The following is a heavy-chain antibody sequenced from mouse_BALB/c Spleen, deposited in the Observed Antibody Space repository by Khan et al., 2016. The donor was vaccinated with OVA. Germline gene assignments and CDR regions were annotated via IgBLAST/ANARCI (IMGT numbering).Heavy chain of an antibody. J-gene: IGHJ2*02. V-gene: IGHV3-2*02. CDR2: ISYSGNT. Sequence: VQLKESGPGLVKPSQSLSLTCTVTGYSITSDYAWNWIRKFPGNKLEWRGFISYSGNTKYNPSLKSRFPITRDTSKNQFFMQLHSVPTEDTATYYFARVYGGYFDYWGQGTSVTVSS. CDR3: ARVYGGYFDY. CDR1: GYSITSDYA. D-gene: IGHD1-1*02.